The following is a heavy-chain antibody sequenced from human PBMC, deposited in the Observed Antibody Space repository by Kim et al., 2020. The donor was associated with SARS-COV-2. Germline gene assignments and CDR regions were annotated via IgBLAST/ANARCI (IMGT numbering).Heavy chain of an antibody. V-gene: IGHV4-34*01. J-gene: IGHJ4*02. CDR3: ARGRWLRGPFDY. Sequence: NYNPSLKSRVTISVDTSKNQFSLKLSSVTAADTAVYYCARGRWLRGPFDYWGQGTLVTVSS. D-gene: IGHD5-12*01.